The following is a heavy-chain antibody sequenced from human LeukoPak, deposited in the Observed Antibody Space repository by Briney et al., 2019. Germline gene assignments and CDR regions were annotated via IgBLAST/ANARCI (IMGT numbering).Heavy chain of an antibody. CDR2: ISGSGGST. CDR1: GFTLSNDG. J-gene: IGHJ4*02. CDR3: TTYLERLSNY. D-gene: IGHD1-1*01. V-gene: IGHV3-23*01. Sequence: PGGSLRLSCAASGFTLSNDGMSWVRQAPGKGPEWVSSISGSGGSTYYADSVKGRFTLSRDNSKNTQYLQMNSLRAEDTTVYYCTTYLERLSNYWGQGTLVTVSS.